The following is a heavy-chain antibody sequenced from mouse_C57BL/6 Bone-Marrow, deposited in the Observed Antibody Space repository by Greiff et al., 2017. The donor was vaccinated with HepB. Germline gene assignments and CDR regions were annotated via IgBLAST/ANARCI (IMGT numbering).Heavy chain of an antibody. CDR2: ISSGGSYT. CDR3: ARGTVFDY. J-gene: IGHJ2*01. D-gene: IGHD1-1*01. Sequence: DVQLVEPGGDLVKPGGSLKLSCAASGFTFSSYGMSWVRQTPDKRLEWVATISSGGSYTYYPDSVKGRFTISRDNAKNTLYLQMSSLKSEDTAMYYCARGTVFDYWGQGTTLTVSS. CDR1: GFTFSSYG. V-gene: IGHV5-6*01.